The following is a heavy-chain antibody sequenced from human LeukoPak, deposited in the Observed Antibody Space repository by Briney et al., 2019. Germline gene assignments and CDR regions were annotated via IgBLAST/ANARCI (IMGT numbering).Heavy chain of an antibody. V-gene: IGHV3-23*01. J-gene: IGHJ4*02. CDR3: SVNYCSGDSCYMF. Sequence: GGSLRLSCAASGFTFSSYAMNWVRQAPGKGLEWVSAISGSGSTTYYADSVKGRFTISRDDSKNTAYLQMNSLKNEDTAVYYCSVNYCSGDSCYMFWGQGTLVPVSS. CDR2: ISGSGSTT. D-gene: IGHD2-15*01. CDR1: GFTFSSYA.